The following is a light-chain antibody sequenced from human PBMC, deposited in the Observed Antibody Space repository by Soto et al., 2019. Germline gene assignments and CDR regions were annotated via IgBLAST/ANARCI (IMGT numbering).Light chain of an antibody. CDR2: DVS. CDR3: SSYTSSSTYV. Sequence: QSALTQPASVSGSPGQSITISCTGTSSDVGGYNYVSWYQQHPGKAPKFMIYDVSNRPSGVSNRFSGSKSGNTASLTISGLQAEDEADYYCSSYTSSSTYVFGTGTKV. V-gene: IGLV2-14*01. J-gene: IGLJ1*01. CDR1: SSDVGGYNY.